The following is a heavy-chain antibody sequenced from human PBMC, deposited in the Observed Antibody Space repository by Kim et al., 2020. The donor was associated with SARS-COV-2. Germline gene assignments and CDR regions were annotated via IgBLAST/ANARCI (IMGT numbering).Heavy chain of an antibody. J-gene: IGHJ6*02. V-gene: IGHV3-23*01. D-gene: IGHD3-22*01. CDR3: AKFGYYDSSGFHGMDV. Sequence: SVKGRFTISRDKSKNTLYLQMNSLRAEDTAVYYCAKFGYYDSSGFHGMDVWGQGTTVTVSS.